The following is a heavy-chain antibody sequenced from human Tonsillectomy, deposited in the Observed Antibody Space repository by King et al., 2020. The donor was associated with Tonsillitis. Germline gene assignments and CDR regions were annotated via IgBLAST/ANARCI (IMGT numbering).Heavy chain of an antibody. CDR3: AVDRGRSGGGGGYYYFDY. J-gene: IGHJ4*02. CDR1: GVSVSELS. V-gene: IGHV1-24*01. CDR2: FDPEEDEK. D-gene: IGHD3-3*01. Sequence: QLVQSGPEVKKPGASVKVSCKVSGVSVSELSMHWVRQVPGKGPEWMGGFDPEEDEKMFAQEFQGRVTMTEDTSRDMAYMELRNLRSEDTAIYYCAVDRGRSGGGGGYYYFDYLGQGALVTVSS.